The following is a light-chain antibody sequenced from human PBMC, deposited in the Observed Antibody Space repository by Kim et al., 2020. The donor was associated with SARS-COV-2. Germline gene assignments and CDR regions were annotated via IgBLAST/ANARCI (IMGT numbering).Light chain of an antibody. CDR2: DVS. V-gene: IGLV2-14*03. J-gene: IGLJ3*02. Sequence: GQSITISCTGTSRDVGGYSYVSWYQQHPGKAPKLMIYDVSNRPSGVSNRYSGSKSGNAASLTISGLQAEDRADYYCSSYTSSSTWVFGGGTKLTV. CDR3: SSYTSSSTWV. CDR1: SRDVGGYSY.